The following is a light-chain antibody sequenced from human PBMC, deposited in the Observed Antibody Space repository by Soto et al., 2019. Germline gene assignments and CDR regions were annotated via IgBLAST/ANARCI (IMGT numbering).Light chain of an antibody. CDR2: DAS. Sequence: DIQMTQSPSALSASVGDRVTIACRASQSISRWLAWYQQKPGKGPRLLISDASSLEKGVPSRFSGSGSGTDFTLTISSLQPDDFATYYCQQCNTPFTFGGGTKVDIK. CDR1: QSISRW. J-gene: IGKJ4*01. CDR3: QQCNTPFT. V-gene: IGKV1-5*01.